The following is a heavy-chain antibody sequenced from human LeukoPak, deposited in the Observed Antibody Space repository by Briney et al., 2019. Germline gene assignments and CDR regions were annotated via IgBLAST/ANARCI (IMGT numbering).Heavy chain of an antibody. CDR1: GFTFSTYG. J-gene: IGHJ6*02. Sequence: AGGSLRLSCAASGFTFSTYGMHWVRQAPGKGLEWVAVISYDGSKKYYADSVKGRFTISRDNSKNTLYLQMNSLRAEDTAVYYCARDLSLIVVVPAAIFQRAWGYYGMDVWGQGTTVTVSS. D-gene: IGHD2-2*01. CDR3: ARDLSLIVVVPAAIFQRAWGYYGMDV. V-gene: IGHV3-30*03. CDR2: ISYDGSKK.